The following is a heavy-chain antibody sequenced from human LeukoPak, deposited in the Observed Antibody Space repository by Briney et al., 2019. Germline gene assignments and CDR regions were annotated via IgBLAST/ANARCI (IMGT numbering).Heavy chain of an antibody. CDR3: ARETYWGLGDY. Sequence: KPGGSLRLSCAASGFTFSTYWMSRVRQAPGKGLVWVSRIKNDGSSTTYADSVMGRFTISRDNAKNTLYLQMNSLGGEDTAVYYCARETYWGLGDYWGQGTLVTVSS. D-gene: IGHD7-27*01. CDR1: GFTFSTYW. CDR2: IKNDGSST. V-gene: IGHV3-74*01. J-gene: IGHJ4*02.